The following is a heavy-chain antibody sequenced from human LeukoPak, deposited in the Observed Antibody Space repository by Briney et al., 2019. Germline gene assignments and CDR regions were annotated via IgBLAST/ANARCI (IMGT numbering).Heavy chain of an antibody. Sequence: ASVKVSCKASGYTFTSYAMNWVRQAPGQGLEWMGWINTNTGNPTYAQGFTGRFAFSLDTSVSTAYLQISSLKAEDTAVYYCARGSKNFLIAAAGTPTYYWGQGTLVTVSS. CDR1: GYTFTSYA. V-gene: IGHV7-4-1*02. J-gene: IGHJ4*02. D-gene: IGHD6-13*01. CDR2: INTNTGNP. CDR3: ARGSKNFLIAAAGTPTYY.